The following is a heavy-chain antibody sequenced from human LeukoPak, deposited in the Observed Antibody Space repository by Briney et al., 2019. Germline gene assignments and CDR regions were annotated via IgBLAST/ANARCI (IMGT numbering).Heavy chain of an antibody. CDR1: GGSISSSSYY. V-gene: IGHV4-39*07. CDR2: IYYSGST. D-gene: IGHD3-10*01. CDR3: ARSPLWFGHPGAFDI. J-gene: IGHJ3*02. Sequence: SETLSLTCTVSGGSISSSSYYWGWIRQPPGKGLEWIGSIYYSGSTYYNPSLKSRVTISVDTSKNQFSLKLSSVTAADTAVYYCARSPLWFGHPGAFDIWGHGTMVTVSS.